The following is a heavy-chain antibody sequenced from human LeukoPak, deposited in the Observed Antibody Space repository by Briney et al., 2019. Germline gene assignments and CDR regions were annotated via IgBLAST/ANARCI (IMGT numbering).Heavy chain of an antibody. D-gene: IGHD2-15*01. CDR1: GFTFSSYE. CDR2: ISSSGSTI. V-gene: IGHV3-48*03. Sequence: QSGGCLRLSCAASGFTFSSYEMNWVRQAPGKGLEWVSYISSSGSTIYYADSVKGRFTISRDNAKNSLYLQMNSLRAEDTAVYYCALAATYYYYGMDVWGKGTTVTVSS. J-gene: IGHJ6*04. CDR3: ALAATYYYYGMDV.